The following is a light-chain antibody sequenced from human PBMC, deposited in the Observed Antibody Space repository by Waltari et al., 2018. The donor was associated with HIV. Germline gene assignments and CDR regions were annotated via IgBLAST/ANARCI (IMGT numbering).Light chain of an antibody. Sequence: QSALTQPASVSGSPGPSITISCTGTSSAVGTYSLVSWYQHHPGKAPKLMIYEGNKRPSGVSNRFSGSKSGNTASLTISGLQAEDEADYYCSSYTSFSTVLFGGGTKLTVL. CDR2: EGN. V-gene: IGLV2-23*01. CDR3: SSYTSFSTVL. CDR1: SSAVGTYSL. J-gene: IGLJ2*01.